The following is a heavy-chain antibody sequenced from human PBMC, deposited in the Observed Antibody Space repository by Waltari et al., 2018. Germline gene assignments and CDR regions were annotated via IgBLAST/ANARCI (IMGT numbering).Heavy chain of an antibody. CDR1: GFTFGDYA. J-gene: IGHJ4*02. V-gene: IGHV3-49*04. D-gene: IGHD6-19*01. CDR3: TRGRIGGWSGFG. Sequence: EVQLVESGGGLVQPGRSLRLSCTASGFTFGDYAMSWVRQAPGKGLDWVGVIRSKAYGGTTEYAASVKGRCTISRDDSKSIAYLQMNSLKTEDTAVYYCTRGRIGGWSGFGWGQGTLVTVSS. CDR2: IRSKAYGGTT.